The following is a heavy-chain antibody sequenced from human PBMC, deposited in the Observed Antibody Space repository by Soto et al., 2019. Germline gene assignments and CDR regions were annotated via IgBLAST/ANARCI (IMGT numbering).Heavy chain of an antibody. CDR3: ERDFKDTG. V-gene: IGHV3-74*01. CDR2: ISSDGNIK. CDR1: GFTFSNYW. Sequence: EVQLVESGGGLVQPGGSLRLSCAASGFTFSNYWMHWVRQAPGQGLVWVSIISSDGNIKYFADSVEGRFTISRDNAHNTVYLQMDSLRADDTGVYYCERDFKDTGWGRGPLVTVSS. J-gene: IGHJ4*02.